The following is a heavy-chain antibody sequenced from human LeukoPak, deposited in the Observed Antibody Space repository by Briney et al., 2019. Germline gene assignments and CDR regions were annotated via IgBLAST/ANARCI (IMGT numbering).Heavy chain of an antibody. CDR1: GGSISSSSYY. CDR3: ARRIYGDYGHYFDY. CDR2: IYYSGST. V-gene: IGHV4-39*01. D-gene: IGHD4-17*01. J-gene: IGHJ4*02. Sequence: SETLSLTCTVSGGSISSSSYYWGWIRQPPGKGLEWIGSIYYSGSTYYNPSLKSRVTISVDTSKNQFSLKLSSVTAADTAVYYCARRIYGDYGHYFDYWGQGTLVTVSS.